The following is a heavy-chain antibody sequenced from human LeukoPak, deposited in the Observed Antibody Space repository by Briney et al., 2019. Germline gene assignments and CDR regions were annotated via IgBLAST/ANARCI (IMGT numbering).Heavy chain of an antibody. CDR2: INSDGSST. Sequence: GGSLRLSCAASGLTFSSYWMHWVRQAPGKGLVWVSRINSDGSSTSYADSVKGRFTISRDNAKNTLYLQMNRLRAEDTAVYYCARDQGYYDSSGSFDPWGQGTLVTVSS. D-gene: IGHD3-22*01. V-gene: IGHV3-74*01. J-gene: IGHJ5*02. CDR3: ARDQGYYDSSGSFDP. CDR1: GLTFSSYW.